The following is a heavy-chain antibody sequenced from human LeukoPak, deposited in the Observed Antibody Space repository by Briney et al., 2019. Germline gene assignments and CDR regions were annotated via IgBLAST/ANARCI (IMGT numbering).Heavy chain of an antibody. CDR2: IFGSGGSP. CDR3: GKTTVGYSSGQKPAWPVDY. V-gene: IGHV3-23*01. J-gene: IGHJ4*02. Sequence: GGSLRLSCEASGFTFGSHAMYWVRQAPGNGLEWVAGIFGSGGSPHYADPVKGRFTISRDNSRNTVYLQINSLRAEDTAVYYCGKTTVGYSSGQKPAWPVDYWGQGTLVTVSS. CDR1: GFTFGSHA. D-gene: IGHD5-18*01.